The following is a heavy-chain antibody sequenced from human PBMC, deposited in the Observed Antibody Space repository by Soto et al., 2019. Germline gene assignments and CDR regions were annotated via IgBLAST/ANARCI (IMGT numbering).Heavy chain of an antibody. V-gene: IGHV2-5*02. CDR2: IYGDDEK. Sequence: QSTLKESGPTLVEPTQTLTLTCTFSGFSLSTSGVGVGWIRQPPGKALEWLAFIYGDDEKRYSPSLKSRITITKDTSKNQVVLTMTNLDPVDTATYYCAHRRSNTFFDYWGQGTLVTVSS. D-gene: IGHD2-2*01. CDR3: AHRRSNTFFDY. CDR1: GFSLSTSGVG. J-gene: IGHJ4*02.